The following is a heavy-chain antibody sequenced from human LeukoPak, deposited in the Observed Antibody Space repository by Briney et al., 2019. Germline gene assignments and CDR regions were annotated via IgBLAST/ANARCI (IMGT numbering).Heavy chain of an antibody. J-gene: IGHJ3*02. CDR2: ISSSGSTI. V-gene: IGHV3-11*01. CDR3: ATDEPAIDAFDI. Sequence: GGSLRLSCAASGFTFSDYYMSWIRQAPGKGLEWVSYISSSGSTINYADSVKGRFTISRDSAKNSLYLQMNSLRAEDTAVYYCATDEPAIDAFDIWGQGTMVTVSS. D-gene: IGHD1-14*01. CDR1: GFTFSDYY.